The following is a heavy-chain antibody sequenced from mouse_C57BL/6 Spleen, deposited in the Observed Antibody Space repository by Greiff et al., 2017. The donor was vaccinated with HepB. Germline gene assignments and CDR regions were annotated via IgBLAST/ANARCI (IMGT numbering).Heavy chain of an antibody. CDR2: IYPGSGST. CDR3: ARSRRITTVVGDY. V-gene: IGHV1-55*01. Sequence: VQLQQPGAELVKPGASVKMSCKASGYTFTSYWITWVKQRPGQGLEWIGDIYPGSGSTNYNEKFKSKATLTVDTSSSTAYMQLSSLTSEDSAVYYCARSRRITTVVGDYWGQGTTLTVSS. CDR1: GYTFTSYW. J-gene: IGHJ2*01. D-gene: IGHD1-1*01.